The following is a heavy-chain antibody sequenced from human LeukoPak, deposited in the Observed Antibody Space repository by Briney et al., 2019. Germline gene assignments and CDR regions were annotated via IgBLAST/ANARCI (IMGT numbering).Heavy chain of an antibody. Sequence: SETLSLTCAVYGASFNTYYWTWIRQSPDKGLEWIGEVKHDGDTNVNPSLRSRVVMSVDASKNQFSLKMSSVTAADTAIYFCARGPVALPNDRLSLFFDFWGQGTLVTVSS. CDR3: ARGPVALPNDRLSLFFDF. D-gene: IGHD2-8*01. J-gene: IGHJ5*01. V-gene: IGHV4-34*01. CDR2: VKHDGDT. CDR1: GASFNTYY.